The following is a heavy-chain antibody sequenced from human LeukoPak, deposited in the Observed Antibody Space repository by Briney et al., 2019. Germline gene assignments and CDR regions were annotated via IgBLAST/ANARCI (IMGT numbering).Heavy chain of an antibody. D-gene: IGHD3-9*01. Sequence: SETLSLTCTVSGGSISSGGYYWSWIRQPPGKGLEWIGYIYHSGSTYYNPSLKSRVTISVDRSKNQFSLKLSSVTAADTAVYYCARLPDILTGYDYFDYWGQGTLVTVSS. CDR2: IYHSGST. CDR1: GGSISSGGYY. CDR3: ARLPDILTGYDYFDY. V-gene: IGHV4-30-2*01. J-gene: IGHJ4*02.